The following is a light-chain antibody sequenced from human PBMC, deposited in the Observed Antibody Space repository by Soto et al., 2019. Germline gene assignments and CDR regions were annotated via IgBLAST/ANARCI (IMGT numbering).Light chain of an antibody. Sequence: EIVLTQSPGTLSLSPGERATLSCRASQSVTNNYLAWYQQEPGQAPRLLIYGASSRATGIPDRFSGSGSGTDFTLTISRLEPEDFAVYYCQQYGRSQGTFGGGTKVEIK. CDR1: QSVTNNY. CDR3: QQYGRSQGT. J-gene: IGKJ4*01. V-gene: IGKV3-20*01. CDR2: GAS.